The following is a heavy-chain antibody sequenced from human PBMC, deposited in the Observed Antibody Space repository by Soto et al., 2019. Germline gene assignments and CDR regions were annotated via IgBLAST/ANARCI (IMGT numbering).Heavy chain of an antibody. Sequence: SETLSLTCTVSGGSISSSSYYWGWIRQPPGKGLEWIGSIYYSGSTYYNPSLKSRVTISVDTSKNQFSLKLSSVTAADTAVYYCARRTETFGGVIVMPFDIWGQGTMVTVSS. CDR2: IYYSGST. J-gene: IGHJ3*02. CDR3: ARRTETFGGVIVMPFDI. D-gene: IGHD3-16*02. V-gene: IGHV4-39*01. CDR1: GGSISSSSYY.